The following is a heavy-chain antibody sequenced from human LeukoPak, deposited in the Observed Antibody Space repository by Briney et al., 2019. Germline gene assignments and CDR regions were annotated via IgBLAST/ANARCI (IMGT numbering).Heavy chain of an antibody. D-gene: IGHD3-10*01. CDR1: GFTFSSYG. CDR2: IRYDGSNK. CDR3: AKDSSYIKRFGELKVGAFDY. J-gene: IGHJ4*02. Sequence: PGGSLRLSCAASGFTFSSYGMHWVRQAPGKGLEWVAFIRYDGSNKYYADSVKGRFTISRDNSKNTLYLQMNSLRAEDTAVYYCAKDSSYIKRFGELKVGAFDYWGQGTLVTVSS. V-gene: IGHV3-30*02.